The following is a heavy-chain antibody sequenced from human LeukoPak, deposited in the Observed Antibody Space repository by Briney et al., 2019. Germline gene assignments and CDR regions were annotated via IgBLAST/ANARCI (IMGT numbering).Heavy chain of an antibody. CDR3: ARAPLEYSSSSSAFDI. CDR2: INHSGST. CDR1: GGSFSGYY. V-gene: IGHV4-34*01. Sequence: SETLSLTCAVYGGSFSGYYWSWIRQPPGKGLEWIGEINHSGSTNYNPSLKSRVTISVDTSKNQFSLKLSSVTAADTAVYYCARAPLEYSSSSSAFDIWGRGTMVTVSS. J-gene: IGHJ3*02. D-gene: IGHD6-6*01.